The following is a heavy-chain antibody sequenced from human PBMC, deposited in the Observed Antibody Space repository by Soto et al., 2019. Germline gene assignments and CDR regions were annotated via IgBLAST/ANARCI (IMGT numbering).Heavy chain of an antibody. D-gene: IGHD4-17*01. CDR1: GGSISSSSYY. J-gene: IGHJ1*01. V-gene: IGHV4-39*01. CDR2: IYYSGST. CDR3: ARTADYGDKRTDFQH. Sequence: SETLSLTCTVSGGSISSSSYYWGWIRQPPGKGLEWVGSIYYSGSTYYNPSLKSRVTISVDTSKNQFSLKLSSVTAADTAVYYCARTADYGDKRTDFQHWGQGTLVTVSS.